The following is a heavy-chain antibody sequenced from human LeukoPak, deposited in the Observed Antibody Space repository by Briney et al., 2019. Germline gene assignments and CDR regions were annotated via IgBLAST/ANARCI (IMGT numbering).Heavy chain of an antibody. D-gene: IGHD3-22*01. J-gene: IGHJ4*02. V-gene: IGHV3-9*01. CDR3: AKDLLYSSGYNFPSDY. Sequence: GRSQRLSCAASGFTFDDYGMHWVRQAPGKGLEWVSGISWNSDSTGYADSVKGRFTISRDNAKNSLYLQMNSLRAEDTALYYCAKDLLYSSGYNFPSDYWGQGTLVTVSS. CDR2: ISWNSDST. CDR1: GFTFDDYG.